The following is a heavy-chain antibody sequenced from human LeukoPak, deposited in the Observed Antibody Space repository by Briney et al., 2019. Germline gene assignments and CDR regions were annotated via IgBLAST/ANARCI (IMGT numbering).Heavy chain of an antibody. CDR1: GFTFSSYS. Sequence: PGGSLRLSCAASGFTFSSYSMNWVRQAPGKGLEWVSSISSSSSYIYYADSVKGRFTISRDNAKNSLYLQMNSLRAEDTAVYYCARDRRTYYYDISGYYPPYWGQGTLVTVSS. CDR3: ARDRRTYYYDISGYYPPY. CDR2: ISSSSSYI. V-gene: IGHV3-21*01. J-gene: IGHJ4*02. D-gene: IGHD3-22*01.